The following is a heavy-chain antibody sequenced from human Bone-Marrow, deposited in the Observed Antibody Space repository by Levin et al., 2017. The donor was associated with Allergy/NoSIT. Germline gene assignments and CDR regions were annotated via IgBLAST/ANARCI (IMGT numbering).Heavy chain of an antibody. D-gene: IGHD3-16*01. J-gene: IGHJ1*01. CDR1: GGYISSYY. Sequence: PSETLSLTCSVSGGYISSYYWSRIRQPPGKGLEWIAYIYHSGSTNYNPSLKSRVTISVDRSKKQFSLKLNSVTAADTAVYYCAGGVGTTHFQHWGQGTLVTVSS. CDR3: AGGVGTTHFQH. V-gene: IGHV4-59*01. CDR2: IYHSGST.